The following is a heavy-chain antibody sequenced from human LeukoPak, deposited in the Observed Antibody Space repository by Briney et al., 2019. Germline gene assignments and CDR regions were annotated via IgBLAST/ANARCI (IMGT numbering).Heavy chain of an antibody. D-gene: IGHD2-21*02. CDR1: GYTFTSYY. CDR3: ARDHQVTAIRYYYGMDV. CDR2: INPSGGST. J-gene: IGHJ6*04. Sequence: ASVKVSCKASGYTFTSYYMHWVRQAPGQGLEWMGIINPSGGSTSYAQKFQGRVTMTRDTSTSTVYMELSSLRSEDTAAYYCARDHQVTAIRYYYGMDVWGKGTTVTVSS. V-gene: IGHV1-46*01.